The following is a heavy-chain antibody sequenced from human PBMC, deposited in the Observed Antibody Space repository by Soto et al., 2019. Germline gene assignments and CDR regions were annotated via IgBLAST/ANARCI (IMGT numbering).Heavy chain of an antibody. D-gene: IGHD2-21*01. V-gene: IGHV4-31*03. J-gene: IGHJ6*02. CDR2: IYDNGTT. CDR3: AASCVACGGFNYYGMDV. Sequence: QVQLQESGPGLVKPSQTLSLTCTVSGGSISSGGYYWYWIRQHPGKGLAWIGYIYDNGTTYYNPSLKSRVTRSVDTSKNQFSLKLSSVTAADTAVYYCAASCVACGGFNYYGMDVWGQGTTVTVSS. CDR1: GGSISSGGYY.